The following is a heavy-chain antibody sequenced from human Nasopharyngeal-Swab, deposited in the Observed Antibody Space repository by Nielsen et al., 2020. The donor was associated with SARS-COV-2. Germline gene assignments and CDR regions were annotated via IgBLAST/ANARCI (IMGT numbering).Heavy chain of an antibody. CDR1: GYTCTDYY. V-gene: IGHV1-2*02. CDR2: INPDSGDT. CDR3: ARDYYDNYDSDY. D-gene: IGHD3-22*01. J-gene: IGHJ4*02. Sequence: ASVKVSCKTSGYTCTDYYIHWLRQVPGQGLEWVGCINPDSGDTKYAQKFQGRVTVTRDRSRSTAHIELSRLRSDDTAVYYCARDYYDNYDSDYWGQGTLVTVSS.